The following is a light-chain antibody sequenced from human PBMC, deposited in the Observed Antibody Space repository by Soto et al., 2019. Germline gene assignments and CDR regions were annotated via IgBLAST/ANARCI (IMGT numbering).Light chain of an antibody. CDR2: ASS. CDR1: QDITDY. CDR3: QQLNRYPHT. J-gene: IGKJ2*01. V-gene: IGKV1-9*01. Sequence: DIQLTQSPSVLSASVGDRVAITCRARQDITDYLAWYQQKPGKAPKLLIYASSTLQSGVPSRFSGSGSGTEFTLTVSSLQPEDFANYYCQQLNRYPHTLGQGNKLDIK.